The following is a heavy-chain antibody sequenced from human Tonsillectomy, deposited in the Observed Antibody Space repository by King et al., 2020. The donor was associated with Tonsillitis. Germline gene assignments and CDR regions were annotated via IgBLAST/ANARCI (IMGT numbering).Heavy chain of an antibody. V-gene: IGHV3-30*18. J-gene: IGHJ4*02. Sequence: VQLVEAGGGVVQPGRSLRLSCAASGFTFSSYGMHWVSQAPGKGLEWVAVISYDGSNKYYADSVKGRFTISRDNSKNTLYLQMNSMRAEDTAVYYCAKVADYNCWSDIPSGFDYWGQGTLVTVSS. CDR1: GFTFSSYG. D-gene: IGHD3-3*01. CDR2: ISYDGSNK. CDR3: AKVADYNCWSDIPSGFDY.